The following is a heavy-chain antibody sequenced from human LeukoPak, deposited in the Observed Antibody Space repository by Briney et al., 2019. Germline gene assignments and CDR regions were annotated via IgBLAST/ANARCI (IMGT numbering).Heavy chain of an antibody. J-gene: IGHJ4*02. D-gene: IGHD2-2*02. CDR3: AKDLTGYCSSTSCYSPFDY. Sequence: PGGSLRLSCAASGFTFSNAWMSWVRQAPGKGLEWVGRIKSKTDGGTTDYAAPVKGRFTISRDNSKNTLYLQMNSLRAEDTAVYYCAKDLTGYCSSTSCYSPFDYWGQGTLVTVSS. V-gene: IGHV3-15*01. CDR2: IKSKTDGGTT. CDR1: GFTFSNAW.